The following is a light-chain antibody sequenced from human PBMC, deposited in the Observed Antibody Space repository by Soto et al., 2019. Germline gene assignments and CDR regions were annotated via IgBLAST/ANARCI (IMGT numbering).Light chain of an antibody. Sequence: ESVLTQSPGTLSLSPGERATLSCRAGQSITTNYLAWYQQRFGQAPRLLIYDASNRATGIPDRFSGSGSGTDFTLTISRLEPEDFAVYYCQQYGSSITFGQVTRLEIK. V-gene: IGKV3-20*01. CDR1: QSITTNY. CDR3: QQYGSSIT. J-gene: IGKJ5*01. CDR2: DAS.